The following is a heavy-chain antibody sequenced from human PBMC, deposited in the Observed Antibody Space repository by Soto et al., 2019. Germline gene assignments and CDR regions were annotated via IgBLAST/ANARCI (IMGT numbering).Heavy chain of an antibody. V-gene: IGHV1-18*01. Sequence: ASVKVSCKACGYMFSSYGITWVRQAPGQGLEWMGWINAYNGDTKYAQSVQGRVSLTIDTSTSTAYMELGSLRSDDTAVYYCARDHRKNVVVVPAAYYYYYMDVWG. CDR2: INAYNGDT. CDR1: GYMFSSYG. CDR3: ARDHRKNVVVVPAAYYYYYMDV. J-gene: IGHJ6*03. D-gene: IGHD2-2*01.